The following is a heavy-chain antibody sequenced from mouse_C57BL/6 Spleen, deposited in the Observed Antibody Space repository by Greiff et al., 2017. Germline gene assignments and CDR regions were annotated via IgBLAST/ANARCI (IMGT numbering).Heavy chain of an antibody. J-gene: IGHJ4*01. CDR1: GYAFSSSW. D-gene: IGHD2-2*01. CDR3: ARSRGYLEAMVY. V-gene: IGHV1-82*01. CDR2: IYPGDGDT. Sequence: VQLLQPGPELVKPGASVKISCKASGYAFSSSWMNWVQQRPGKGLEWIGRIYPGDGDTDSNGKFKGKARLAADKSSSTAYMQLSSLTSEDSAVYFCARSRGYLEAMVYWGQGTSVTVSS.